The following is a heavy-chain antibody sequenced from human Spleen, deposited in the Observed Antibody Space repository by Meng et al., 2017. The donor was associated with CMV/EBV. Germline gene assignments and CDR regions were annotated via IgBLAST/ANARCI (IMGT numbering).Heavy chain of an antibody. CDR3: AKDGDMITFGGVSGLDY. D-gene: IGHD3-16*01. CDR2: IWYDGSKK. CDR1: GFAFSAFA. J-gene: IGHJ4*02. V-gene: IGHV3-33*06. Sequence: GESLKISCAASGFAFSAFAMSWVRQAPGKGLEWVAVIWYDGSKKYYPDSVKGRFTISRDNSKNTLYLQMNSLRAEDTAVYYCAKDGDMITFGGVSGLDYWGQGTLVTVSS.